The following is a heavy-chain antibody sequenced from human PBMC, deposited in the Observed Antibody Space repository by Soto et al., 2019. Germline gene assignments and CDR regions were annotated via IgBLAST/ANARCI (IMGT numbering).Heavy chain of an antibody. V-gene: IGHV3-33*03. CDR3: AKDMAAAAHQGDAFDI. J-gene: IGHJ3*02. D-gene: IGHD6-13*01. Sequence: QVQLVESGGGVVQPGRSLRLSCAASGFTFSNYGMHWVRQAPGKGVEWVAVIWNDGTNKYYVDSVRGRFIISRDDSKNTLYLEMNSLRAEDTGVYYCAKDMAAAAHQGDAFDIWGLGTMVSVSA. CDR2: IWNDGTNK. CDR1: GFTFSNYG.